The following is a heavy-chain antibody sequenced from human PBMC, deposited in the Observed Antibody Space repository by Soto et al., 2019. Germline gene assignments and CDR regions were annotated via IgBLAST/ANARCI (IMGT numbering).Heavy chain of an antibody. CDR3: ARGDIVVVPAAPPGGDV. Sequence: QVQLQQWGAGLLKPLETLSLTCAVYGGSFSGYYWSWIRQPPGKGLEWIGEINHSGSTNYNPSLKSRVTISVDTSKNQFSLKLSSVTAADTAVYYCARGDIVVVPAAPPGGDVWGQGTTVTVSS. J-gene: IGHJ6*02. CDR1: GGSFSGYY. D-gene: IGHD2-2*01. CDR2: INHSGST. V-gene: IGHV4-34*01.